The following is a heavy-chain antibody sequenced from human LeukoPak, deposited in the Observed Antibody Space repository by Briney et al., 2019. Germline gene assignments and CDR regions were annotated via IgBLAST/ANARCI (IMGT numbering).Heavy chain of an antibody. D-gene: IGHD4-11*01. CDR3: ARGFYSPHY. CDR1: GGSISSDY. J-gene: IGHJ4*02. V-gene: IGHV4-59*01. Sequence: PSETLSLTCTVSGGSISSDYWGWIRQSPGEGLEWIGYIYYSGTTYYNPSLKSRVTMSVDTSKNKFSLRLSSLTDADTAFYYCARGFYSPHYWGQGTRVIVSS. CDR2: IYYSGTT.